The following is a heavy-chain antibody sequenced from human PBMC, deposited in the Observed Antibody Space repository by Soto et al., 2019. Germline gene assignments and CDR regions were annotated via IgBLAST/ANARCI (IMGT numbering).Heavy chain of an antibody. J-gene: IGHJ1*01. D-gene: IGHD4-4*01. V-gene: IGHV3-30*09. CDR2: ISFDGANK. CDR3: ARRTLVTTRYSQH. Sequence: PGGSLRLSCAVSGFTFSNFPLHWVRQAPGKGLEWVAVISFDGANKYYADSVKGRFALSRDNSKNTVFLQMNSLRRDDTAIFYCARRTLVTTRYSQHRGQGTQVTVSS. CDR1: GFTFSNFP.